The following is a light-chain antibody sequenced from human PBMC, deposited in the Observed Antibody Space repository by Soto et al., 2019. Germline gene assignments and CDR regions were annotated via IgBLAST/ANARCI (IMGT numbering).Light chain of an antibody. J-gene: IGLJ1*01. V-gene: IGLV2-14*01. Sequence: QSVLAQPASASGPPGQSITISCTGTSSDVGAYNYVSWYQHHPGKAPRLVIYDVTNRPSGISGRFSGSKSGNTASLTISGRLADDEADYYCTSYTSTSTYVFGTGTKVTVL. CDR2: DVT. CDR3: TSYTSTSTYV. CDR1: SSDVGAYNY.